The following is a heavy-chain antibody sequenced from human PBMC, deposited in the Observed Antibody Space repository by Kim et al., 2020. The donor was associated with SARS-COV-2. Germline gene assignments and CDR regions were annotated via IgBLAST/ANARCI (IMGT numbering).Heavy chain of an antibody. CDR3: ARXXDTVTTFDY. V-gene: IGHV3-33*01. CDR2: IWYDGSNK. D-gene: IGHD4-17*01. J-gene: IGHJ4*02. CDR1: GFTFSSYG. Sequence: GGSLRLSCAASGFTFSSYGMHWVRQAPGKGLEWVAVIWYDGSNKYYADSVKGRFTISRDNSKNTLYLQMNSLRAEDTAVYYCARXXDTVTTFDYWGQGTLVTVSS.